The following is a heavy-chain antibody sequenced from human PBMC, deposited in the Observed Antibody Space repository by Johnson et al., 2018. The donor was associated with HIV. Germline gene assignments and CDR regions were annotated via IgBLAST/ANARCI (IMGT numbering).Heavy chain of an antibody. V-gene: IGHV3-13*01. CDR1: GFTFSTYD. Sequence: EVQLVESGGGVVQPGRSLRLSCAASGFTFSTYDMHWVRQATGKGLEWVSAIGTAGDTFYPGSVKGRFTLSRENAKNSLYLQMNSLRAEDTAVYYCARDRARDAFDVWGQGTMVTVSS. CDR3: ARDRARDAFDV. J-gene: IGHJ3*01. CDR2: IGTAGDT.